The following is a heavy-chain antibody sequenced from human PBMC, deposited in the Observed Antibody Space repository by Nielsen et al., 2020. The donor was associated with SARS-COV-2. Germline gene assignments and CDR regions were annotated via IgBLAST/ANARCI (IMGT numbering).Heavy chain of an antibody. J-gene: IGHJ4*02. CDR1: GGSISSSSYY. V-gene: IGHV4-39*07. Sequence: SETLSLTCTVSGGSISSSSYYWGWIRQPPGKGLEWIGSIYYSGSTYYNPSLKSRVTISVDTSKNQFSLKLSSVTAADTAVYYCARDIGVLPRAFDYWGQGTLVTVPS. D-gene: IGHD2/OR15-2a*01. CDR3: ARDIGVLPRAFDY. CDR2: IYYSGST.